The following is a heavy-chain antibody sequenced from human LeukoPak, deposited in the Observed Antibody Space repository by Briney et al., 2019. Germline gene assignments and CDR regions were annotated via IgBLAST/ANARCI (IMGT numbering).Heavy chain of an antibody. V-gene: IGHV4-59*01. CDR3: ARVEWFGELSPFDI. CDR2: VDYSGST. D-gene: IGHD3-10*01. Sequence: SETLSLTCSVSGGSISTYYWSWIRQPPGKGLEWIGYVDYSGSTNYSPSLKSRVTISVDTSKNQFSLKLSFVTAADTAVYYCARVEWFGELSPFDIWGQGTMVTVSS. CDR1: GGSISTYY. J-gene: IGHJ3*02.